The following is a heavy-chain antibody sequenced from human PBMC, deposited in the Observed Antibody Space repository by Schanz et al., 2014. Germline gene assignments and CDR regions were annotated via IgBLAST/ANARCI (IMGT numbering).Heavy chain of an antibody. V-gene: IGHV3-66*02. CDR1: GFAVDNYY. CDR3: ARLDPYCRSGTCARAFDF. Sequence: EVQLVASGGGLVQPGGSLRLSCAASGFAVDNYYMSCVRQAPGRGLEWVSIIFTDGRTYYADSVKGLFTISRDSSKNSLFLQMNSLRTEATAVYYWARLDPYCRSGTCARAFDFWGQGTLITVSS. CDR2: IFTDGRT. J-gene: IGHJ4*02. D-gene: IGHD2-15*01.